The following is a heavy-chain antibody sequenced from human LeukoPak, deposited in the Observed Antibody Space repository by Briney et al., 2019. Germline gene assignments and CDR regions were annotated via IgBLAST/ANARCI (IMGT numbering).Heavy chain of an antibody. Sequence: PSETLSLTCTFSGGSISSSGFYWAWIRQPPGKGLEWIGSMLPGGTTFSNSSLKSRLTISVDVSKSQFSLTLTSVTAADTAIYFCASGILLQRELDHWGQGTLVTVSS. J-gene: IGHJ4*02. V-gene: IGHV4-39*01. CDR2: MLPGGTT. D-gene: IGHD6-25*01. CDR3: ASGILLQRELDH. CDR1: GGSISSSGFY.